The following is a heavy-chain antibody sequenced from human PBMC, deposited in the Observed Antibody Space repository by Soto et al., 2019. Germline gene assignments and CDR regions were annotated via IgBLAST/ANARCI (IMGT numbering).Heavy chain of an antibody. CDR3: AAIWEGYCSSTSCYGGNYFDY. V-gene: IGHV1-69*02. D-gene: IGHD2-2*01. CDR1: GGTFSSYT. CDR2: IIPILGIA. Sequence: SVKVSCKASGGTFSSYTISWVRQAPGQGLEWMGRIIPILGIANYAQKFQGRVTITADKSTSTAYMELSSLRSEDTAVYYCAAIWEGYCSSTSCYGGNYFDYWGQGTLVTVSS. J-gene: IGHJ4*02.